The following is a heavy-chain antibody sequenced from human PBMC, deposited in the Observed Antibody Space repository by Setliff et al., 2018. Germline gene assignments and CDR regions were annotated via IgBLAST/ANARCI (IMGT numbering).Heavy chain of an antibody. D-gene: IGHD3-3*01. CDR3: ARDDTYDFWGGHGHLDS. CDR2: INHRGST. CDR1: GGTFSDYY. Sequence: SETLSLTCAAYGGTFSDYYWTWIRQPPGKGLEWVGEINHRGSTTYNPSLKSRVTISLDKSKNQFSLELSSVTAADTAVYYCARDDTYDFWGGHGHLDSWGQGILGTVS. V-gene: IGHV4-34*01. J-gene: IGHJ4*02.